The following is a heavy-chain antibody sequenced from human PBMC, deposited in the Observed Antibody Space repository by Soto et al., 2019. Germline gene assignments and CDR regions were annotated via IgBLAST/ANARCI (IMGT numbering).Heavy chain of an antibody. Sequence: GESLKISCKCSGYTFTSYWVGWVRQIPGKGLQWMGIIYPGNSDTRYSPSLEGQVTISADKSISTAYLQWSSLKASDTAMYYCARRGPGYSYGYSGMDVWGQGTTVTVSS. CDR3: ARRGPGYSYGYSGMDV. J-gene: IGHJ6*02. D-gene: IGHD5-18*01. CDR2: IYPGNSDT. CDR1: GYTFTSYW. V-gene: IGHV5-51*01.